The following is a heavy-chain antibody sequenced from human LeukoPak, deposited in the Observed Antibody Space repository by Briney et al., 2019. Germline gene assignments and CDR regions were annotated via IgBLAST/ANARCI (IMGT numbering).Heavy chain of an antibody. Sequence: PGGSLRLSCAASGFTFSRYWMSWVRQAPGKGLEWVANINQDGSEKYYVDSVKGRFTISRDNAKNSLYLQMNSLRAEDTALYYCAKGASYSSGWSAPDYWGQGTLVTVSS. V-gene: IGHV3-7*03. CDR2: INQDGSEK. CDR1: GFTFSRYW. CDR3: AKGASYSSGWSAPDY. D-gene: IGHD6-19*01. J-gene: IGHJ4*02.